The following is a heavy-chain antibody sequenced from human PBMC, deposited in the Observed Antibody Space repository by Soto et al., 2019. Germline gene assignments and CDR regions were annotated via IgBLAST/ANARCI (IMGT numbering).Heavy chain of an antibody. Sequence: QVQLVESGGGVVQPGRSLRLSCAASGFTFSSYAMHWVRQAPGKGLEWVAVISYDGSNKYYADSVKGRFTISRDNSKNTLYLQMNSLRAEDTAVYYCAREDYGGNSGIDYWGQGTLVTVSS. V-gene: IGHV3-30-3*01. CDR1: GFTFSSYA. D-gene: IGHD4-17*01. CDR2: ISYDGSNK. CDR3: AREDYGGNSGIDY. J-gene: IGHJ4*02.